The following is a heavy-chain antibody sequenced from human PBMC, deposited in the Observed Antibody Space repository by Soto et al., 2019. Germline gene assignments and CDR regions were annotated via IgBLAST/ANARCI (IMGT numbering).Heavy chain of an antibody. CDR1: GYTFTSYD. J-gene: IGHJ5*02. V-gene: IGHV1-8*01. Sequence: ASVKVSCKASGYTFTSYDINWVRQATGQGLEWMGWMNPNSGNTGYAQKFQGRVTMTRNTSISTAYMELSSLRSEDTAVYYCARGVGYCSGGSCSIRFDPWGQGTLVTAPQ. D-gene: IGHD2-15*01. CDR2: MNPNSGNT. CDR3: ARGVGYCSGGSCSIRFDP.